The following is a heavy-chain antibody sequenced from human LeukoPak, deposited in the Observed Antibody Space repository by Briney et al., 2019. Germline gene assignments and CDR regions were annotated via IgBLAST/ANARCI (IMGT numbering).Heavy chain of an antibody. Sequence: SETLSLTCTVSGGSISYYYWSWIRQPPGKGLEWIGYIYYSGGTNYNPSLKSRVTISVDTSKNQFFLKLTSVTAADTAVYYCARDSSGWSRGWFDPWGQGTLVTVSS. J-gene: IGHJ5*02. CDR2: IYYSGGT. CDR1: GGSISYYY. D-gene: IGHD6-19*01. CDR3: ARDSSGWSRGWFDP. V-gene: IGHV4-59*01.